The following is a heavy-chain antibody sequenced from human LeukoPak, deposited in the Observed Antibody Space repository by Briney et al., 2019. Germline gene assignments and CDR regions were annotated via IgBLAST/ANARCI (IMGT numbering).Heavy chain of an antibody. Sequence: ASVKVSCKASGYTFTGYYMHWVRQAPGQGLEWMGWINPNSGDTNYAQKFQGRVTMTRDTSISTAYTELSSLRAEDTAVYYCARDRGYSGSYHGLDYWGQGTLVTVSS. J-gene: IGHJ4*02. D-gene: IGHD1-26*01. CDR2: INPNSGDT. CDR3: ARDRGYSGSYHGLDY. CDR1: GYTFTGYY. V-gene: IGHV1-2*02.